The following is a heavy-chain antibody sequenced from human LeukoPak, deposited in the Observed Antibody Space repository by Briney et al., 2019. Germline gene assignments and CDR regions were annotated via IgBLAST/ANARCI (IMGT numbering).Heavy chain of an antibody. CDR3: ARSFAHITMVRGVIINPFDY. V-gene: IGHV1-69*13. CDR1: GGTFSCYA. CDR2: IIPIFGTA. D-gene: IGHD3-10*01. J-gene: IGHJ4*02. Sequence: ASVKVSCKASGGTFSCYAISWVRQAPGQGLEWMGGIIPIFGTANYAQKFQGRVTITADESTSTAYMELSSLRSEDTAVYYCARSFAHITMVRGVIINPFDYWGQGTLVTVSS.